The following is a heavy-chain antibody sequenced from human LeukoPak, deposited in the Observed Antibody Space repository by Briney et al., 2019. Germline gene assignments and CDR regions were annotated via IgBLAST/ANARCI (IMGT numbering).Heavy chain of an antibody. CDR1: GYTFTGYY. V-gene: IGHV1-2*02. J-gene: IGHJ4*02. Sequence: GASVKVSCKASGYTFTGYYMHWVRQAPGQGLEWVGWINPKNGGSNYAQKFQGRVTMTRDRSISTAYMELSRLTSDDTAVYYCATEGYYDSSGYYNDYWGQGTLVTVSS. D-gene: IGHD3-22*01. CDR2: INPKNGGS. CDR3: ATEGYYDSSGYYNDY.